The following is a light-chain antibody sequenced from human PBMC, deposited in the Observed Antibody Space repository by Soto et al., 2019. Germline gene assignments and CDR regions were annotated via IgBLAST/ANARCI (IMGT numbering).Light chain of an antibody. Sequence: QSALTQPASVSGSPGQSITISCTGTSSDVGSYNHVSWYQQHPGEAPKLMVYEVSKRPSGVSNRFSGSKSGNTASLTISGLQAEDEDDYYSCSYAGSTTWVFGGGTKLTVL. CDR3: CSYAGSTTWV. CDR1: SSDVGSYNH. CDR2: EVS. V-gene: IGLV2-23*02. J-gene: IGLJ3*02.